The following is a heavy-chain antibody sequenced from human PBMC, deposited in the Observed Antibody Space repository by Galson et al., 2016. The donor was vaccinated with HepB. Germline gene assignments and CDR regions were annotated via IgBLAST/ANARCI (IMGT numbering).Heavy chain of an antibody. V-gene: IGHV3-33*01. J-gene: IGHJ6*02. CDR1: GFTFSSYG. CDR2: IWYDGSNK. CDR3: ARGSNYFDYYYYGMDV. D-gene: IGHD4-11*01. Sequence: SLRLSCAASGFTFSSYGMHWVRQAPGKGLEWVAVIWYDGSNKYYADSVKGRFTISRDNSKNTLYLQMNSLRAEETAVYYCARGSNYFDYYYYGMDVWGQGTTVTVSS.